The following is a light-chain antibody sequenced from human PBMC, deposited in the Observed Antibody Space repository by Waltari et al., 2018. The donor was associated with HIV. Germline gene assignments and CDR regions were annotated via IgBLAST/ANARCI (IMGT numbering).Light chain of an antibody. V-gene: IGKV1-8*01. J-gene: IGKJ1*01. CDR3: HQYSSFPRT. Sequence: AIRMTQSPSSVSPSTGDRVTITCRASEGISNHLAWYRQYPGKAPQVLIYGASELQSGVPSRFGGTTSGTNFTLTISCLQSEDFATYFCHQYSSFPRTFGQGTKVE. CDR2: GAS. CDR1: EGISNH.